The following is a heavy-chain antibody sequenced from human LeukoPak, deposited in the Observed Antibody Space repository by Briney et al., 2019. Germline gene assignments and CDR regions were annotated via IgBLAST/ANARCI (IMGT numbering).Heavy chain of an antibody. CDR3: AKFITMIVDAFDI. CDR2: ISGSGGST. CDR1: GFTFSSYA. J-gene: IGHJ3*02. V-gene: IGHV3-23*01. Sequence: PGGSLRLSCAASGFTFSSYAMSWVRQAPGKGLKWVSAISGSGGSTYYADSVKGRFTISRDNSKNTLYLQMNSLRAEDTAVYYCAKFITMIVDAFDIWGQGTMVTVSS. D-gene: IGHD3-22*01.